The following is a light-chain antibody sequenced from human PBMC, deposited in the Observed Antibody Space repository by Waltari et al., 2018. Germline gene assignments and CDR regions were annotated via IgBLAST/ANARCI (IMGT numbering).Light chain of an antibody. J-gene: IGLJ2*01. V-gene: IGLV1-44*01. CDR3: GVWDDSLNGVV. CDR2: GNN. Sequence: QSVLTQTPSASGTPGPRVTISCSGSSFNIGSHTVNWYQQLPGTAPKLIMFGNNHRPSGVPGRFSGSQSGTSASLAISGLQSEDEADYYCGVWDDSLNGVVFGGGTKLTVL. CDR1: SFNIGSHT.